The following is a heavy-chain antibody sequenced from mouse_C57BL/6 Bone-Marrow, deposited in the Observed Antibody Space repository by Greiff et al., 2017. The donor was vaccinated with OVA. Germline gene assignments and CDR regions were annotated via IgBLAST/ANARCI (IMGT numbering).Heavy chain of an antibody. V-gene: IGHV1-56*01. Sequence: VQLQQSGPELVRPGASVKISCKAPGYTFTSHWMQWVRQRPGQGLEWIGEIFPGSGSTYYNEKFKGKATLTVDTSSSTAYMQLSSLASEDSAVYFCARGLLDPPWFAYWGQGTLVTVSA. CDR3: ARGLLDPPWFAY. J-gene: IGHJ3*01. CDR1: GYTFTSHW. CDR2: IFPGSGST.